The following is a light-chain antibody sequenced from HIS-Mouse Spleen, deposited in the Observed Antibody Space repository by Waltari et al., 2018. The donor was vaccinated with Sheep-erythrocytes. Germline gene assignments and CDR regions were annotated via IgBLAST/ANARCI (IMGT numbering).Light chain of an antibody. CDR2: EVS. CDR1: SSDVGGYNY. Sequence: QSALTQPASVSGSPGQSITISCTGTSSDVGGYNYVSWYQQHPGKAPKPMISEVSNRPSGVSNRFSGSKSGNTASLTISGLQAEDEADYYCSSYTSSSTPWVFGGGTKLTVL. V-gene: IGLV2-14*01. CDR3: SSYTSSSTPWV. J-gene: IGLJ3*02.